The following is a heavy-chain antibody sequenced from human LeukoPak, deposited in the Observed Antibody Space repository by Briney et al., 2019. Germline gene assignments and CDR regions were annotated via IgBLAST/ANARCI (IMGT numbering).Heavy chain of an antibody. CDR3: ARVGSGSYTFRRDFDY. J-gene: IGHJ4*02. Sequence: GGSLRLSCAASGFTFSSYWMSWVRQAPGKGLEWVANTKQDGSEKYYVDSVKGRFTISRDNAKNSLYLQMNSLRAEDTAVYYCARVGSGSYTFRRDFDYWGQGTLVTVSS. CDR2: TKQDGSEK. CDR1: GFTFSSYW. V-gene: IGHV3-7*01. D-gene: IGHD3-10*01.